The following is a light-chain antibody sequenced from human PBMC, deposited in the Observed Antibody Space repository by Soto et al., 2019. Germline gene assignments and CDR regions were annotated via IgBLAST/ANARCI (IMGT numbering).Light chain of an antibody. V-gene: IGKV1-39*01. CDR1: QSISTY. CDR2: TAS. Sequence: DIQMTQSPSSLSASVGDRVTITCRASQSISTYLNWYQQHPGKAPNLLIYTASNLESGVPSRFSGSGSGTDFTLTISNLQPEDFATYYCQQSYGIPPVTFGGGTKVEIK. J-gene: IGKJ4*01. CDR3: QQSYGIPPVT.